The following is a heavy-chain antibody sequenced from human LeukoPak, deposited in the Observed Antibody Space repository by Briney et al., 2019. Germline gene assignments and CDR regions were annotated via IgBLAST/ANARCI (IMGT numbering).Heavy chain of an antibody. CDR1: GFTFSSYA. Sequence: GRSLRLSCAASGFTFSSYAMHWVRQAPGKGLEWVAVISYDGSNKYYADSVKGRFTISRDNSKNTPYLQINSLRAEDTAVYYCAREADYYDSSGYYSDLGGGFDYWGQGTLVTVSS. J-gene: IGHJ4*02. D-gene: IGHD3-22*01. V-gene: IGHV3-30-3*01. CDR2: ISYDGSNK. CDR3: AREADYYDSSGYYSDLGGGFDY.